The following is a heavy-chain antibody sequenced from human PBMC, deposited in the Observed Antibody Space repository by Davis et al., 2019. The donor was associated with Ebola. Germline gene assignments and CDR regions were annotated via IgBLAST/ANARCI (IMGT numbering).Heavy chain of an antibody. CDR2: IYHSGST. Sequence: SETLSLTCAVSGRSISSGGYSWSWIRQPPGKGLEWIGYIYHSGSTYYNPSLKSPVTISVDRSKNQFSLKLSSVTAADTAVYYCARGALWFGELSEYYFDYWGQGTLVTVSS. J-gene: IGHJ4*02. V-gene: IGHV4-30-2*01. CDR1: GRSISSGGYS. CDR3: ARGALWFGELSEYYFDY. D-gene: IGHD3-10*01.